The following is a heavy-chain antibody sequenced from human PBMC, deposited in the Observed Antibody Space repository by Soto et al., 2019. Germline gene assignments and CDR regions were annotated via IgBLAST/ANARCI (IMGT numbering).Heavy chain of an antibody. V-gene: IGHV3-23*01. CDR1: GFTVSSYS. D-gene: IGHD3-10*01. CDR3: AKKVNSGSGSQFFDY. Sequence: GSLRLSCAASGFTVSSYSMSWVRQAPGKGLEWVSGFRSGGDDDTTYYADSVRGRFTISRDNSKNTLFLQMNSLRAEDTAIYYCAKKVNSGSGSQFFDYWGQGTLVTVSS. J-gene: IGHJ4*02. CDR2: FRSGGDDDTT.